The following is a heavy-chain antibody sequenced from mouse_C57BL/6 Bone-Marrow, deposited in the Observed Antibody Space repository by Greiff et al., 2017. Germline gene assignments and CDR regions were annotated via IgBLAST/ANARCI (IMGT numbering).Heavy chain of an antibody. CDR2: IDPSDSYT. Sequence: VQLQQSGPELVKPGASVKISCKASGYTFTSYWMHWVKQRPGQGLEWIGEIDPSDSYTNYNQKFKGKSTLTVDKSSSTAYMQLSSLTSEDSAVYYCAREGYYFDYWGQGTTLTVSS. V-gene: IGHV1-69*01. CDR1: GYTFTSYW. J-gene: IGHJ2*01. CDR3: AREGYYFDY.